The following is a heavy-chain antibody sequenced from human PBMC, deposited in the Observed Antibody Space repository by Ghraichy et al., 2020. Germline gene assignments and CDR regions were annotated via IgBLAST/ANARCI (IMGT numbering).Heavy chain of an antibody. Sequence: ASVKVSCKASGYTFTSYGISWVRQAPGQGLEWMGWISAYNGNTNYAQKLQGRVTMTTDTSTSTAYMELRSLRSDDTAVYYCAINAKYSSSWYNYYYDMDVWGQGTTVTVSS. V-gene: IGHV1-18*04. CDR2: ISAYNGNT. J-gene: IGHJ6*02. D-gene: IGHD6-13*01. CDR1: GYTFTSYG. CDR3: AINAKYSSSWYNYYYDMDV.